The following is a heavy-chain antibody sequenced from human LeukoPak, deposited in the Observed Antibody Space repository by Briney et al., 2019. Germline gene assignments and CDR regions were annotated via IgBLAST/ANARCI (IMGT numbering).Heavy chain of an antibody. J-gene: IGHJ4*02. V-gene: IGHV3-23*01. CDR2: ISGSGGST. Sequence: GGSLRLSCAASGFTFSSYAMSWVRQAPGKGLEWVSAISGSGGSTYYADSVKGRFTISRDNSKNTLYLQMNSLRAEDTAVYYCAKDPRQSSGWYYFDYWGQGTLVTVSS. CDR1: GFTFSSYA. D-gene: IGHD6-19*01. CDR3: AKDPRQSSGWYYFDY.